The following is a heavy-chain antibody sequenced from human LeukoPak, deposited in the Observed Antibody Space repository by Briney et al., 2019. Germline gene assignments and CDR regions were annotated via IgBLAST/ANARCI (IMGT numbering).Heavy chain of an antibody. D-gene: IGHD6-13*01. CDR3: ARESVIADPKYWFDP. J-gene: IGHJ5*02. V-gene: IGHV1-2*02. CDR2: INPNSGGT. CDR1: GYTFTGYY. Sequence: GASVKVSCKASGYTFTGYYMHWVRQAPGQGLEWMGWINPNSGGTNYAQKFQGRATMTRDTSISTAYMELSRLRSDDTAVYYCARESVIADPKYWFDPWGQGTLVTVSS.